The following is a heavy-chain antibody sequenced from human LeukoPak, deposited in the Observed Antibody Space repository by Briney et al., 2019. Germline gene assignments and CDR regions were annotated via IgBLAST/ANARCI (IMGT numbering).Heavy chain of an antibody. CDR1: GFTFSSYA. D-gene: IGHD3-22*01. Sequence: GGSLRLSCAASGFTFSSYAMSWVRQAPGKGLEWVSAISGSGISTYYADSVKGRFTISRDNSKNTLYLQTNSLRAEDTAVYHCAGRSYDGSGYYFWGQGTLVTVSS. CDR3: AGRSYDGSGYYF. V-gene: IGHV3-23*01. J-gene: IGHJ4*02. CDR2: ISGSGIST.